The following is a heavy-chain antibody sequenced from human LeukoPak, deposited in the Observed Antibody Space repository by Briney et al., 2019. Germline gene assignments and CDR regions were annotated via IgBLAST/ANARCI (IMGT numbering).Heavy chain of an antibody. CDR2: ISSSGSTI. Sequence: PGGSLRLSCAASGFTFSSYEINWVRQAPGKGLEWVSYISSSGSTIYYAVSVKGRFTISRDNAKNSLYLQMNSLRAEDTAVYYCARIGPPYYFDYWGQGTLVTVS. J-gene: IGHJ4*02. V-gene: IGHV3-48*03. CDR1: GFTFSSYE. CDR3: ARIGPPYYFDY.